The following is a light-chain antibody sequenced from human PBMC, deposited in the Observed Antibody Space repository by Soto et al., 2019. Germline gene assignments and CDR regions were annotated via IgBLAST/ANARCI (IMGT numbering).Light chain of an antibody. CDR3: QQYDSYPWT. Sequence: MTQSPSPLSASVGDRVTITCRASQTISSWLAWYQQKPGKAPKLLIFKASSLQTGVPSKFSGSGSGTEFTLTISSLQPDDFATYYCQQYDSYPWTFGQGTKVEIK. J-gene: IGKJ1*01. CDR1: QTISSW. V-gene: IGKV1-5*03. CDR2: KAS.